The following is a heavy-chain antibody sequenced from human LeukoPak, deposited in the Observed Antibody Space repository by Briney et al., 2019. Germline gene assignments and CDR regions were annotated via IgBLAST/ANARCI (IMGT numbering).Heavy chain of an antibody. V-gene: IGHV4-31*03. CDR3: ARERFAGGYRYLDY. CDR2: IYYTGST. J-gene: IGHJ4*02. Sequence: SETLSLTGTVSGGSINSGGYFWNWIRQHPGRGLEWIGSIYYTGSTSYYPSLKSRLTISIATSKNHFSLRLNSVIAADTAVYYCARERFAGGYRYLDYWGQGTLVTVSS. D-gene: IGHD2-8*02. CDR1: GGSINSGGYF.